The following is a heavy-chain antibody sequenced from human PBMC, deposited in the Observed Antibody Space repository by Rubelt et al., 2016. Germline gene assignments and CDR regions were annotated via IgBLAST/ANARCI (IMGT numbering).Heavy chain of an antibody. V-gene: IGHV4-34*01. Sequence: QLQLQQWGAGLLKPSETLSLTCAVYGGSFSGYYWCWIRQPPGMGLEWIGELNPSGSTNYNPSLKSRVTISVDTSKNQFSLRLSSVNAADTAVYHCAGGSGADGVVIEAGYWGQGTPVTVSS. D-gene: IGHD3-3*01. CDR3: AGGSGADGVVIEAGY. CDR1: GGSFSGYY. CDR2: LNPSGST. J-gene: IGHJ4*02.